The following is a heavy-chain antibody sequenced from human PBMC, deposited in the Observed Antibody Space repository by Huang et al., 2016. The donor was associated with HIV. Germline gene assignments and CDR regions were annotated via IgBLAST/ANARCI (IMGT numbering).Heavy chain of an antibody. V-gene: IGHV1-8*03. Sequence: QVQLVQSGAEVKKHGASVKVSCKAYGFNFNNYDFNWVRQASGQGLEWMGWMNPKSGNTGDAQKFQGRVTITMNTSITTAYMELRSLRSEDTAVYYCARARGFLYDSTGYYSRYYFDSWGQGTLVTISS. D-gene: IGHD3-22*01. CDR2: MNPKSGNT. J-gene: IGHJ4*02. CDR1: GFNFNNYD. CDR3: ARARGFLYDSTGYYSRYYFDS.